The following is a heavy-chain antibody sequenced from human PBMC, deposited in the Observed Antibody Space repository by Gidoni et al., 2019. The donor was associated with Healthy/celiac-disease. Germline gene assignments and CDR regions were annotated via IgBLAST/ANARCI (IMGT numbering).Heavy chain of an antibody. Sequence: QVQLVQSGAEVKKPGASVKVSCKASGYTFTSYGISWVRQAPGQGLEWMGWISAYNGHTNDAQELQGRVTMTKDTSTSTAYMDLSSLRSDDTAVYYCARELGPAHDYYDSSGYTYYFDYWGQGTLVTVSS. CDR2: ISAYNGHT. J-gene: IGHJ4*02. CDR3: ARELGPAHDYYDSSGYTYYFDY. V-gene: IGHV1-18*01. D-gene: IGHD3-22*01. CDR1: GYTFTSYG.